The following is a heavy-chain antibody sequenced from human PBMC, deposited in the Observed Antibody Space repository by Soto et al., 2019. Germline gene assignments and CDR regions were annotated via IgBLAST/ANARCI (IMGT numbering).Heavy chain of an antibody. Sequence: ASVKVSCKASGGTFSSYAISWVRQAPGQGLEWMGGIIPIFGTANYAQKFQGRVTITADESTSTAYMELSSLRYEDTAVYYCARAGIAARVYYFFYGMDVWGQGATVAV. CDR2: IIPIFGTA. CDR3: ARAGIAARVYYFFYGMDV. V-gene: IGHV1-69*13. J-gene: IGHJ6*02. CDR1: GGTFSSYA. D-gene: IGHD6-6*01.